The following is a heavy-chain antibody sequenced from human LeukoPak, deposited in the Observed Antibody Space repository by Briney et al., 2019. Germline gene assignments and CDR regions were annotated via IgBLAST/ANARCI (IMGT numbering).Heavy chain of an antibody. CDR2: ISNGNT. CDR3: VREAGYCASVCLKTNWFAP. V-gene: IGHV3-23*01. J-gene: IGHJ5*02. D-gene: IGHD2-21*02. Sequence: GGSLRLSCAASGFPFSNHAMSWVRQPPGKGLEWVSAISNGNTYYADSVRGRFTISRVASTIMVYLQMRSLRVEDTALYYCVREAGYCASVCLKTNWFAPWGQGTLVTVSS. CDR1: GFPFSNHA.